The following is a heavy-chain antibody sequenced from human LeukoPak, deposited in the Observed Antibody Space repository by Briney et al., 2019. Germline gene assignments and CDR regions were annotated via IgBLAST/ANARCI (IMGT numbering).Heavy chain of an antibody. CDR2: IIPIFGTA. J-gene: IGHJ5*02. V-gene: IGHV1-69*13. CDR1: GGTFSSYA. CDR3: ARDLESWNYYHT. Sequence: SVKVSCKVSGGTFSSYAISWVRQAPGQGLEWMGGIIPIFGTANYAQKFQGRVTITADESTSTAYMELSSLRSEDTAVYYCARDLESWNYYHTWGQGTLVTVSS. D-gene: IGHD1-7*01.